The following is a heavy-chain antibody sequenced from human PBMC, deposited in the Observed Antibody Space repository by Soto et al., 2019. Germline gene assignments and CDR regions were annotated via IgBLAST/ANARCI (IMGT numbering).Heavy chain of an antibody. CDR2: ISGNSGTT. CDR3: AKASSISWGVFDY. V-gene: IGHV3-23*01. J-gene: IGHJ4*02. Sequence: EVQLLESGGGLVQPGGSLRLSCAASGFTFSSSAMTWVRQAPGKGLEWVSFISGNSGTTYFADSVKGRFTISRDNSKSTLYLHMNSLRAEDTALYYCAKASSISWGVFDYWGQGTLITVSS. D-gene: IGHD6-13*01. CDR1: GFTFSSSA.